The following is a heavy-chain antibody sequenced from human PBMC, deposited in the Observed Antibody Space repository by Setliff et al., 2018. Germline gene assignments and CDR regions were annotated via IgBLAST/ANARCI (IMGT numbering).Heavy chain of an antibody. Sequence: PSETLSLTCTVSGYSISSGYYWGWIRQPPGKGLEWIGNMYQSGTTYYNAALQSRVTLSIDTPKNHFSLKVSSVTAADTAVYCCARAASGNSKYYFDYWGQGTLVTVSS. CDR1: GYSISSGYY. J-gene: IGHJ4*02. CDR2: MYQSGTT. V-gene: IGHV4-38-2*02. D-gene: IGHD3-3*01. CDR3: ARAASGNSKYYFDY.